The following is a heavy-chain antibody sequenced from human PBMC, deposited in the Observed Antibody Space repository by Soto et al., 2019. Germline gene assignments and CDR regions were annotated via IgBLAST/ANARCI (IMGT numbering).Heavy chain of an antibody. CDR2: IYYSGST. CDR1: GGSVSSGSYY. D-gene: IGHD3-9*01. V-gene: IGHV4-61*01. J-gene: IGHJ4*02. CDR3: ASLYGDKYGRYFDWSLDY. Sequence: PSETLSLTCTVSGGSVSSGSYYWSWIRQPPGKGLEWIGYIYYSGSTNYNPSLKSRVTISVDTSKNQFSLKLSSVTAADTAVYYCASLYGDKYGRYFDWSLDYWGQGTLVTVSS.